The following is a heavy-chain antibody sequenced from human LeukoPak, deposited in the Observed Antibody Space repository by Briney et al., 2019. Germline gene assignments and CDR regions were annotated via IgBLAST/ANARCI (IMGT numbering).Heavy chain of an antibody. CDR3: AREWWGYDVLTGDNWFDP. V-gene: IGHV1-3*01. Sequence: ASVKVSCKASGYTFTSYAMHWVRQAPGQRLEWMGWINAGNGNTKYSQKFQGRVTITRDTSTSTAYIELRSLRSDDTASYYCAREWWGYDVLTGDNWFDPWGQGTLVTVSS. D-gene: IGHD3-9*01. CDR2: INAGNGNT. CDR1: GYTFTSYA. J-gene: IGHJ5*02.